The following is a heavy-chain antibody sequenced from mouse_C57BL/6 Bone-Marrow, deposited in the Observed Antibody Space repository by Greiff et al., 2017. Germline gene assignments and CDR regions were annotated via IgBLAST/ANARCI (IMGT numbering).Heavy chain of an antibody. D-gene: IGHD2-5*01. CDR3: ARSNYCAWFAY. J-gene: IGHJ3*01. Sequence: QVHVKQSGPELVKPGASVKLSCKASGYTFTSYDINWVKQRPGQGLEWIGWIYPRDGSTKYNEKFKGKATLTVDTSSSTAYMELHSLTSEDSAVYFCARSNYCAWFAYGGQGTLVTVSA. CDR1: GYTFTSYD. V-gene: IGHV1-85*01. CDR2: IYPRDGST.